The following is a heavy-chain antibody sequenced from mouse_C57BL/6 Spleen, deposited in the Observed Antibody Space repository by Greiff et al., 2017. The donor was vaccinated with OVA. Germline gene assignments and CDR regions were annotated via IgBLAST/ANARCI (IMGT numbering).Heavy chain of an antibody. CDR3: ARRRKDYAMDY. Sequence: QVQLQQPGAELVKPGTSVKLSCKASGYTFTSYWMHWVKQRPGQGLEWIGMIHPNSGSTNYNEKFKSKATLTVDKSSSTAYMQLSSLTSEDSAVYYCARRRKDYAMDYWGQGTSVTVSS. CDR1: GYTFTSYW. V-gene: IGHV1-64*01. J-gene: IGHJ4*01. CDR2: IHPNSGST.